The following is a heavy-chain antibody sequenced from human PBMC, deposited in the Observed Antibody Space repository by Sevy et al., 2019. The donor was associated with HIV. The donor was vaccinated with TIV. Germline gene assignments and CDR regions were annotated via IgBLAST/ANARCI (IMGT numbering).Heavy chain of an antibody. CDR1: GGSISSSSYY. CDR3: ARLRDDSSGSYYFDY. V-gene: IGHV4-39*01. D-gene: IGHD3-22*01. CDR2: IYYSGST. Sequence: SETLSLTCTVSGGSISSSSYYWGWIRQPPGKGLEWIGSIYYSGSTYYNPSLKSRVTISVDTSKNQFSLKLSSVTAADTAVYYCARLRDDSSGSYYFDYWGQGTLVTVSS. J-gene: IGHJ4*02.